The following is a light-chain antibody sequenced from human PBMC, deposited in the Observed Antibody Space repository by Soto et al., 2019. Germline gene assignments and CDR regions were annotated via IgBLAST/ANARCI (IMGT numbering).Light chain of an antibody. V-gene: IGLV2-14*01. CDR2: EVS. CDR3: SSYTSISSLGV. Sequence: QSALTQPPSASGSPGQSVTISCTGTSSDIGGYNYVSWYQQYPGKAPKLIIYEVSNRPSGVSDRFSGSKSGNTASLTISGLQAEDEADYYCSSYTSISSLGVFGTGTKLTVL. J-gene: IGLJ1*01. CDR1: SSDIGGYNY.